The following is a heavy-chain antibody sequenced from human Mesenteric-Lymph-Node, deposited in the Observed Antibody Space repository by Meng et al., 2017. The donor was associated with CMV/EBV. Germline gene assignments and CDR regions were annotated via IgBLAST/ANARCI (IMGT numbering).Heavy chain of an antibody. CDR3: AKGRSGTYPIYGMDV. CDR1: GFTFSSYE. D-gene: IGHD1-26*01. J-gene: IGHJ6*02. Sequence: GGSLRLSCAASGFTFSSYEMHWVRQAPGKGLEWVALIINDGSNKFYAESVKGRFTISRDNSKNTLYLQMLSLRAEDTAVYYCAKGRSGTYPIYGMDVWGQGTTVTVSS. CDR2: IINDGSNK. V-gene: IGHV3-30-3*01.